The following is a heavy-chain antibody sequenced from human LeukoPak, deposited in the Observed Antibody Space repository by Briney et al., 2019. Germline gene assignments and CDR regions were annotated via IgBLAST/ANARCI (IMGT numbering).Heavy chain of an antibody. CDR2: ISGSGGST. V-gene: IGHV3-23*01. CDR3: AKEGDYCSSTICYADY. Sequence: PGGSLRLSCAASGFTFSSYGMSWVRQAPGKGLEWVSAISGSGGSTYYADSVKGRFTISRDNSKNTLYLQMNSLRAEDTAVYYCAKEGDYCSSTICYADYWGQGTLVTVSS. CDR1: GFTFSSYG. D-gene: IGHD2-2*01. J-gene: IGHJ4*02.